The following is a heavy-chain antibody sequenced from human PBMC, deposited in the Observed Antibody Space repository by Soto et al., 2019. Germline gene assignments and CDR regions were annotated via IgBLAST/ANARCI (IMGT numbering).Heavy chain of an antibody. J-gene: IGHJ6*02. CDR2: SIPIFGIA. CDR3: ARVAVPGIYGEDV. CDR1: GGTFGNYA. Sequence: QVQLVQSGAEVKKPGSSVKVSCKASGGTFGNYAISWVRQAPGQGLEWMGKSIPIFGIANYAQQFQGRITIPSDRSTSTAYLELSSLRPEDTAVYYYARVAVPGIYGEDVWGQGTTVTVS. D-gene: IGHD2-2*01. V-gene: IGHV1-69*09.